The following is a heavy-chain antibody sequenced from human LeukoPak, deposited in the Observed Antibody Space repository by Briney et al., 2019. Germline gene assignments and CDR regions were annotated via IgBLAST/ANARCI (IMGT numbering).Heavy chain of an antibody. CDR1: GGTFRSHA. CDR3: ARDLLRGGGNWFDP. J-gene: IGHJ5*02. V-gene: IGHV1-69*13. D-gene: IGHD4-23*01. CDR2: IIPMFGTA. Sequence: GASVKVSCKASGGTFRSHAINWVRQAPGQGLEWMGGIIPMFGTANYAQNFQGRVTITADDSTTTAYMQLSGLRSDDAAVYYCARDLLRGGGNWFDPWGQGTLVTVSS.